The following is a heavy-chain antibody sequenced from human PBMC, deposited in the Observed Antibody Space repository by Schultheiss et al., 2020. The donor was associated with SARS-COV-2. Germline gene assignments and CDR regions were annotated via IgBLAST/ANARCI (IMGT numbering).Heavy chain of an antibody. J-gene: IGHJ4*02. D-gene: IGHD6-13*01. V-gene: IGHV3-13*01. Sequence: GGSLRLSCAASGFTFSSYDMHWVRQATGKGLEWVSAIGTAGDTYYPGSVKGRFTISRDNSKNTLYLQMNSLRAEDTAVYYCARDIIAAAGRFHVYWGQGTLVTVSS. CDR3: ARDIIAAAGRFHVY. CDR1: GFTFSSYD. CDR2: IGTAGDT.